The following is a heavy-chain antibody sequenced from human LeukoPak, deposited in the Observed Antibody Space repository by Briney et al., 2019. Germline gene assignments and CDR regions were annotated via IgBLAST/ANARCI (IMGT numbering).Heavy chain of an antibody. CDR1: GGSFSGYY. J-gene: IGHJ4*02. Sequence: SETLSLTCAVYGGSFSGYYWSWIRQPLGKGLEWIGEINHSGSTNYNPSLKSRVTISVDTSKNQFSLKLSSVTAADTAVYYCAREVTNWNSYGGYYFDYWGQGTLVTVSS. D-gene: IGHD1-7*01. CDR2: INHSGST. V-gene: IGHV4-34*01. CDR3: AREVTNWNSYGGYYFDY.